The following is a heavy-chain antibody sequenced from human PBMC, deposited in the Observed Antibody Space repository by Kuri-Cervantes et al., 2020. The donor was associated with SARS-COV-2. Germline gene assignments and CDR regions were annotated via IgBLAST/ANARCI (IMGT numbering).Heavy chain of an antibody. CDR1: GFTFSSYA. J-gene: IGHJ4*02. D-gene: IGHD1-26*01. V-gene: IGHV3-23*01. Sequence: ETLSLTCAASGFTFSSYAMSWVRQAPGKGLEWASAISGSGGSTYYADSVKGRFTISRDNSKNTLYLQMNSLRAEDTAVYYCAKDLAHSGSYYNHWGFDYWGQGTLVTVSS. CDR3: AKDLAHSGSYYNHWGFDY. CDR2: ISGSGGST.